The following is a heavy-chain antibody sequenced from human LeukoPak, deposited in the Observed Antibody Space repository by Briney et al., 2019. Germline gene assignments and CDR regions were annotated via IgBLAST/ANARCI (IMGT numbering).Heavy chain of an antibody. V-gene: IGHV1-46*01. J-gene: IGHJ4*02. CDR1: GYTFTNYY. D-gene: IGHD4-17*01. Sequence: ASVKVSCKASGYTFTNYYIHWVRQAPGQGLEWMGIINPSGGSTSYAQKFQGRVTMTRDTSISTAYMELNSLRAEDTAVYYCANLPRRSYFDYWGQGTLVTVSS. CDR3: ANLPRRSYFDY. CDR2: INPSGGST.